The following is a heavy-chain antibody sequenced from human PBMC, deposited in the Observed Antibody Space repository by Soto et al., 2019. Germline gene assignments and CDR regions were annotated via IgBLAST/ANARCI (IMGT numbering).Heavy chain of an antibody. D-gene: IGHD4-17*01. CDR1: GSTFTIYL. CDR3: ARPANTVADHFDL. V-gene: IGHV5-51*01. CDR2: IYPSDSDT. Sequence: GESRNVSCQVSGSTFTIYLIGWVRQMPGKGLEWMGIIYPSDSDTRYSPSFQGQVTISADQSINTAYLQWDSLKASDTAIYYCARPANTVADHFDLWGQGTPVTVSS. J-gene: IGHJ4*02.